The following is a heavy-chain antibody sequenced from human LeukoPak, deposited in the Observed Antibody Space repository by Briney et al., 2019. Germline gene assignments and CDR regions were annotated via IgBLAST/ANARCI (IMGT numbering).Heavy chain of an antibody. Sequence: GRSLRLSCAASGFTFSRYGLHWVRQAPDKGLEWVAVIANDGKDKKYADSVKGRFTISRDNSKSTLYLQMNSLRAEDTAMYYCAKDPQVGAAAYYFDSWGQGTLVTVSS. CDR2: IANDGKDK. D-gene: IGHD2-2*01. J-gene: IGHJ4*02. CDR3: AKDPQVGAAAYYFDS. CDR1: GFTFSRYG. V-gene: IGHV3-30*18.